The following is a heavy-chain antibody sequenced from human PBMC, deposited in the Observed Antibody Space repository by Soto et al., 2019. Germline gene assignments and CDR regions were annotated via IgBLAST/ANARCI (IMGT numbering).Heavy chain of an antibody. D-gene: IGHD2-15*01. J-gene: IGHJ3*02. CDR1: GFIVSDTY. CDR2: ISNRGDT. Sequence: EVQLVESGGGLVQPGGSLRLSCTASGFIVSDTYVNWVRQAPGKGLEWVSVISNRGDTHYADSVRGRFSLCRDISDNTLHLQMNNLRVEDTAVYYSAREPRYCRGGSCSITGDAYDIWGQGTMVTVSS. CDR3: AREPRYCRGGSCSITGDAYDI. V-gene: IGHV3-66*01.